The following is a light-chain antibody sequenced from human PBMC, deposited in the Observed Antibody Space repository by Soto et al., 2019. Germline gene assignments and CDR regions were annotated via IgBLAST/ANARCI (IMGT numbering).Light chain of an antibody. Sequence: DIQITQSPSSLSASVGDRVTITCRASQSISSYLNWYQQKPGKAPKLLIYDASSLESGVPSRFSGSGSGTEFTLTIGGMQADELGSYSGPQYKSYAATFRQGTKVDIK. V-gene: IGKV1-5*01. CDR3: PQYKSYAAT. CDR1: QSISSY. CDR2: DAS. J-gene: IGKJ1*01.